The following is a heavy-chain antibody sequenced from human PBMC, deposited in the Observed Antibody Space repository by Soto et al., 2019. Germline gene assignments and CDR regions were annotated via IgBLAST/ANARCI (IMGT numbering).Heavy chain of an antibody. J-gene: IGHJ4*02. D-gene: IGHD4-4*01. V-gene: IGHV4-61*01. Sequence: SETLSLTCTVSGGSVSSGSYYWSWIRQPPGKGLEWIGYIYYSGSTNYNPSLKSRVTISVDTSKNQFPLKLSSVTAADTAVYYCARDGRWLQKLDYWGQGTLVTVSS. CDR3: ARDGRWLQKLDY. CDR1: GGSVSSGSYY. CDR2: IYYSGST.